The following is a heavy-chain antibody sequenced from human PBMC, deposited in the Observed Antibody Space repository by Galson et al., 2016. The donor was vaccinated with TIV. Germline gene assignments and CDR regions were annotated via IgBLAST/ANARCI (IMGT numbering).Heavy chain of an antibody. D-gene: IGHD7-27*01. Sequence: SLRLSCAAPRFIFSNYAMNWVRQAPGKGLEWVSGISGSGDNTYYADSVKGRFTISRDNSKNTVYLQMNSLRAEDTAVYYCAKEETGDAYDIWGQGIMVTVSS. CDR2: ISGSGDNT. CDR3: AKEETGDAYDI. V-gene: IGHV3-23*01. CDR1: RFIFSNYA. J-gene: IGHJ3*02.